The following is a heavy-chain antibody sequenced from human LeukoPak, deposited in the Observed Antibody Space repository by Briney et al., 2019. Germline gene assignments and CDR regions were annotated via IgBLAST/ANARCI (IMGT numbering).Heavy chain of an antibody. V-gene: IGHV3-30*03. J-gene: IGHJ6*02. CDR1: GFTFSSYG. D-gene: IGHD3-16*02. Sequence: PGGSLRLSCAASGFTFSSYGMHWVRQAPGKGLEWVAVISYDGSNKYYADSVKGRFTISRDNSKNTLYLQMNSLRAEDTAVYYCARGRYVTFGGVIVDRWINYYYYGMDVWGQGTTVTVSS. CDR3: ARGRYVTFGGVIVDRWINYYYYGMDV. CDR2: ISYDGSNK.